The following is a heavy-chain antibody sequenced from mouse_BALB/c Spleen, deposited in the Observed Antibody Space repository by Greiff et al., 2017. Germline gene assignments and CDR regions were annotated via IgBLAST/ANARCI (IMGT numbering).Heavy chain of an antibody. V-gene: IGHV10-1*02. CDR1: GFTFNTYA. CDR2: IRSKSNNYAT. D-gene: IGHD2-3*01. J-gene: IGHJ1*01. CDR3: VSDGYYVYFDV. Sequence: EVKLMESGGGLVQPKGSLKLSCAASGFTFNTYAMNWVRQAPGKGLEWVARIRSKSNNYATYYADSVKDRFTISRDDSQSMLYLQMNNLKTEDTAMYYCVSDGYYVYFDVWGAGTTVTVSS.